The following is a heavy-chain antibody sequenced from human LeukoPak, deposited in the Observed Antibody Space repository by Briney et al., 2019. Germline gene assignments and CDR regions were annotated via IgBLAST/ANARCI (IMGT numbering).Heavy chain of an antibody. CDR3: ARAGVGYDSSGYYHDAFDI. CDR1: GYTFTSYD. Sequence: ASVKVSCKASGYTFTSYDINWVRQATGQGLEWMGWMNPNSGNTGYAQKFQGRVTMTRNTSISTAYMELSSLRSEDTAVYYCARAGVGYDSSGYYHDAFDIWGQGTMVTVSS. CDR2: MNPNSGNT. V-gene: IGHV1-8*01. J-gene: IGHJ3*02. D-gene: IGHD3-22*01.